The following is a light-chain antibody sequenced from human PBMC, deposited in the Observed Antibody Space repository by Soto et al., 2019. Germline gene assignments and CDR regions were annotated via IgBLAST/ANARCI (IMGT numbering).Light chain of an antibody. J-gene: IGLJ3*02. CDR2: EVR. CDR1: SSDVGDYDY. CDR3: SSYTNSNTWV. Sequence: QSALTQPASVSGSRGQSITISCTGTSSDVGDYDYVSWYQQHPGKAPKLMIYEVRNRPSGVSNRFSGSKSGNTASLAISGLQAEDEANYYCSSYTNSNTWVFGGGTKLTVL. V-gene: IGLV2-14*01.